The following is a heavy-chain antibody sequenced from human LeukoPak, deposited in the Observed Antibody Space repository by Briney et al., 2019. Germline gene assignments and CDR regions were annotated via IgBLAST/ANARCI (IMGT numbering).Heavy chain of an antibody. D-gene: IGHD4-17*01. V-gene: IGHV1-2*04. CDR3: ARTRVGTVWRGAFDI. J-gene: IGHJ3*02. Sequence: GASVKVSCKASGYTFTGYYMHWVRQAPGQGLEWMGWINPNSGGTNYAQKFQGWVTMTRDTSISTAYMELSRLRSDDTAVYYCARTRVGTVWRGAFDIWGQGIMVTVSS. CDR2: INPNSGGT. CDR1: GYTFTGYY.